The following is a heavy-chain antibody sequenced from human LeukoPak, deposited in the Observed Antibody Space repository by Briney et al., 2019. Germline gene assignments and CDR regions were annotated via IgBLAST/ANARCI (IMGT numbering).Heavy chain of an antibody. CDR1: GFTFSSYA. CDR3: ATEVVIAVAGRDY. Sequence: GGSLRLSCASSGFTFSSYAMSWVRQAPGKGLEWVSTIGGTGVRTYYADSVKGRFTISRSNSKNTLYLQMNSLRAEDTAVYYCATEVVIAVAGRDYWGQGTLVTVSS. V-gene: IGHV3-23*01. CDR2: IGGTGVRT. J-gene: IGHJ4*02. D-gene: IGHD6-19*01.